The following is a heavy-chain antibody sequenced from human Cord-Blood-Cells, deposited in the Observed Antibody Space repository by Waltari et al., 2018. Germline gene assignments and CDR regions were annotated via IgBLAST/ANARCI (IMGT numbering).Heavy chain of an antibody. CDR2: TYYRSKWYN. J-gene: IGHJ6*02. D-gene: IGHD2-2*01. V-gene: IGHV6-1*01. Sequence: QVQLQQSGPGLVKPSQTLSLTCAISGDSVSSNSAAWNWIRQSPSSGLEWLGRTYYRSKWYNDYAVAVKSRITINPDTSKNQFSLQLNSVTPEDTAVYYCARDIVVVPAANHYYYYGMDVWGQGTTVTVSS. CDR3: ARDIVVVPAANHYYYYGMDV. CDR1: GDSVSSNSAA.